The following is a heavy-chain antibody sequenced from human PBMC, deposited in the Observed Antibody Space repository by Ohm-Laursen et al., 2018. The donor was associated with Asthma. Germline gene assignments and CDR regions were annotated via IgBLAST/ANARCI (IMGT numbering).Heavy chain of an antibody. Sequence: SVKVSCKASGYTFTTYPLHWVRQAPGRGLEYMGLINTNTGNPTYAQGFTGRFLFSLDTSVTTAYLQISSLKAEDTAFYYCARGRTFDPWGQGTLVTVSS. CDR2: INTNTGNP. CDR1: GYTFTTYP. V-gene: IGHV7-4-1*02. CDR3: ARGRTFDP. J-gene: IGHJ5*02.